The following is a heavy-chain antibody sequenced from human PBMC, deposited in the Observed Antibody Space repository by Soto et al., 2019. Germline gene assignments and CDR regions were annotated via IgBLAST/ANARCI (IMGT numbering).Heavy chain of an antibody. J-gene: IGHJ4*02. CDR3: AEGQNPTPFDY. CDR2: IYYSGST. V-gene: IGHV4-31*03. Sequence: PSETLSHTCSVSGGYIISGGYYWRWIRQHPGKGLEWIGYIYYSGSTYYNPSLKSRVTISVDTSKNQFSLKLSSVTAADTAVYYCAEGQNPTPFDYWGQGTLVPVSS. CDR1: GGYIISGGYY.